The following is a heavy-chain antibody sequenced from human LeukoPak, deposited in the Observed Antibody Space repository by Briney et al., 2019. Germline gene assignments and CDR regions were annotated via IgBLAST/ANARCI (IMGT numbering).Heavy chain of an antibody. D-gene: IGHD2-21*01. CDR3: ARFVRHCGIADCLYY. CDR1: GGSISSSKHY. V-gene: IGHV4-39*01. Sequence: SETLSLTCNVSGGSISSSKHYWVWIRQPPGKGLEWIGAIYYTGSAYYNPSLKSRVTISVDTSKDQFSVRLSSVTAADTSVYYCARFVRHCGIADCLYYWGQGTLVTVSS. J-gene: IGHJ4*02. CDR2: IYYTGSA.